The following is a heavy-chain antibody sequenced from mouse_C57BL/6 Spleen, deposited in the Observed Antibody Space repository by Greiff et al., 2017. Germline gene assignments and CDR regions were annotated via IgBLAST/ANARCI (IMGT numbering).Heavy chain of an antibody. J-gene: IGHJ1*03. Sequence: QVQLQQPGAELVKPGASVKMSCKASGYTFTSYWITWVKQSPGQSLEWIGDIYPGSGSTNYNENLQSKATLSVDTSTSTAYMQLRRLTSEDSAFYYCARRGFYYYGSSSCYFDGWGTGTTVTFST. CDR1: GYTFTSYW. CDR3: ARRGFYYYGSSSCYFDG. V-gene: IGHV1-55*01. D-gene: IGHD1-1*01. CDR2: IYPGSGST.